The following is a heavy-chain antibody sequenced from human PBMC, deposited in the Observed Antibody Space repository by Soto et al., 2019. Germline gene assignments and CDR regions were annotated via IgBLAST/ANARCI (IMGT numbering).Heavy chain of an antibody. J-gene: IGHJ4*02. CDR3: ARDRMGILYDY. V-gene: IGHV4-39*07. Sequence: PSETLSLTCTVSGGSISTSSYFWGWIRQPPGKGLEWIGCIYYSGSTYYNPSLKSRVTISVDTSKNQFSLKLSSVTAADTAVYYCARDRMGILYDYWGQGTLVTVSS. CDR1: GGSISTSSYF. CDR2: IYYSGST. D-gene: IGHD2-8*01.